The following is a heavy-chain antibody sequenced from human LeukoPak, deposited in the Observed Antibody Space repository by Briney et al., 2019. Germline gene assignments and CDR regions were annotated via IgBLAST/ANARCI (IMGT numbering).Heavy chain of an antibody. J-gene: IGHJ5*02. Sequence: SETLSLTCTVSGGSISSGGYYWSWIRQPPGKGLEWIGEINHSGSTNYNPSLKSRVTISVDTSKNQFSLKLSSVTAADTAVYYCARGHCSSTSCYTGMIRKRGNWFDPWGQGTLVTVSS. CDR1: GGSISSGGYY. V-gene: IGHV4-39*07. D-gene: IGHD2-2*02. CDR3: ARGHCSSTSCYTGMIRKRGNWFDP. CDR2: INHSGST.